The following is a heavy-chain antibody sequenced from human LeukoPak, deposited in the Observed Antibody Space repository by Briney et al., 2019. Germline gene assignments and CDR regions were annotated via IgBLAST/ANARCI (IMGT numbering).Heavy chain of an antibody. Sequence: GGSLRLSCAASGFTFDDYAMHWVRQAPGKGLEWVSGISWNSGSIGYADSVKGRFTISRDNAKNSLYLQMNSLRAEDTALYYCAKDSGNGDYNNWFDPWGQGTPVTVSS. D-gene: IGHD4-17*01. CDR1: GFTFDDYA. CDR3: AKDSGNGDYNNWFDP. J-gene: IGHJ5*02. V-gene: IGHV3-9*01. CDR2: ISWNSGSI.